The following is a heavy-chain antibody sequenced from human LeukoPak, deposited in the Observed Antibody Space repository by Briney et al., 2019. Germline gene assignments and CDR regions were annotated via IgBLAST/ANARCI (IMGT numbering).Heavy chain of an antibody. CDR2: IIPIFGTA. Sequence: SVKVSCKASGGTFNSYVISWVRQAPGQGLEWMGGIIPIFGTANYAQKFQGRVTITADGSTSTAYMELSSLRFEDTAVYYCARGPLRFLGGIDYWGQGTLVTVFS. CDR3: ARGPLRFLGGIDY. J-gene: IGHJ4*02. D-gene: IGHD3-3*01. V-gene: IGHV1-69*13. CDR1: GGTFNSYV.